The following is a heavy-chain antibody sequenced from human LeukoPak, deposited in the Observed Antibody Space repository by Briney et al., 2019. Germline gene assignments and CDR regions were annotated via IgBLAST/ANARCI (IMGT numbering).Heavy chain of an antibody. CDR3: AGRND. V-gene: IGHV3-7*03. J-gene: IGHJ4*02. CDR1: GFIFKKYW. CDR2: IKEDGSET. Sequence: GGSLRLSCAASGFIFKKYWMNWVRQVPGKGLECLANIKEDGSETYYADSVKGRFTISRDNPKNLLFLQINSLRVEDTAVYYCAGRNDWGQGTLVTVSS.